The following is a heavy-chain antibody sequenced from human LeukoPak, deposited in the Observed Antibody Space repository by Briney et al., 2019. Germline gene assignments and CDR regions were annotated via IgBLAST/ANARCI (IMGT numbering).Heavy chain of an antibody. CDR1: GGSITSYY. D-gene: IGHD6-25*01. V-gene: IGHV4-59*08. Sequence: SGTLSLTCTVSGGSITSYYWSWIRQSPGKGREWIGYIYYSGSTNYNPSLKSRVTISVDTSKNQFSLKLSSVTAADTAVYYCARRSYSSGFYYFDYWGQGTLVTVSS. J-gene: IGHJ4*02. CDR3: ARRSYSSGFYYFDY. CDR2: IYYSGST.